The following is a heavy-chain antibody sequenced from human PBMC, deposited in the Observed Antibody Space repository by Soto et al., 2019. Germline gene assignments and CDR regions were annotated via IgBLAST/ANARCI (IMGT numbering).Heavy chain of an antibody. CDR2: ISGSGGST. CDR1: GFTFSSYA. V-gene: IGHV3-23*01. J-gene: IGHJ4*02. D-gene: IGHD5-18*01. CDR3: ANVDTAMVTVSDY. Sequence: GGSLRLSCAASGFTFSSYAMSWVRQAPGKGLEWVSAISGSGGSTYYADSVKGRFTISRDNSKNTLYLQMNSLRAEDTAVYYCANVDTAMVTVSDYWGQGTLVTVSS.